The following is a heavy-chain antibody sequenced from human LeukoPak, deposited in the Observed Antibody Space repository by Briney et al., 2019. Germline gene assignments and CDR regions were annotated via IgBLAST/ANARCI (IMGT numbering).Heavy chain of an antibody. D-gene: IGHD6-19*01. CDR3: ASGDRNGWYFDR. Sequence: GGSLRLSCEASGFFFVNNAMSWVRQVPGKGLEWVSGIIWDGVSKGYADSVKGRFTISRDNAKNSLYLQMNSLRPEDTALYYCASGDRNGWYFDRWGQGTLVTVSS. CDR1: GFFFVNNA. J-gene: IGHJ4*02. CDR2: IIWDGVSK. V-gene: IGHV3-20*04.